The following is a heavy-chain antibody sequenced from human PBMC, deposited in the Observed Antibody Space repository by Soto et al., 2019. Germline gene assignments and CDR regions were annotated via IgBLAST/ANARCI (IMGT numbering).Heavy chain of an antibody. D-gene: IGHD1-26*01. Sequence: QVQLVQSGAEVKKPGSSVKVSCKASGGTFSSYSINWVRQAPGQGLEWMGEIMPIFGTAKYAQKFQGRGTITADESTSTAYMELSSLRSEDTAVYYCARDGGRHSGGIDYWGPGPLVTVSS. J-gene: IGHJ4*02. CDR2: IMPIFGTA. CDR1: GGTFSSYS. CDR3: ARDGGRHSGGIDY. V-gene: IGHV1-69*01.